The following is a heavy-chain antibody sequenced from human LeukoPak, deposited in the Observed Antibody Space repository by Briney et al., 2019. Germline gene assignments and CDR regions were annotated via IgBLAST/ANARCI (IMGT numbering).Heavy chain of an antibody. CDR3: ARFALKTPPTD. J-gene: IGHJ4*02. CDR2: ISSSSTYI. Sequence: GGTLRLSCAGSGFSFSTYGMTWVRQAPGKGLEWVSSISSSSTYIYYADSVKGRFTISRGNAKNSLFLQMNSLRAEDTAVYYCARFALKTPPTDWGQGTLVTVSS. V-gene: IGHV3-21*01. CDR1: GFSFSTYG.